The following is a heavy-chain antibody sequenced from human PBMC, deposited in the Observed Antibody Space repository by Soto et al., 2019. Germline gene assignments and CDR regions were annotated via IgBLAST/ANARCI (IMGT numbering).Heavy chain of an antibody. CDR2: ISSSGSTI. Sequence: LILSCAASGFTFSDYYMSWIRQAPGKGLEWVSYISSSGSTIYYADSVKGRFTISRDNAKNSLYLQMNSLRAEDTAVYYCARIRDYGDYHDAFDIWGQGTMVTVSS. D-gene: IGHD4-17*01. J-gene: IGHJ3*02. CDR3: ARIRDYGDYHDAFDI. V-gene: IGHV3-11*01. CDR1: GFTFSDYY.